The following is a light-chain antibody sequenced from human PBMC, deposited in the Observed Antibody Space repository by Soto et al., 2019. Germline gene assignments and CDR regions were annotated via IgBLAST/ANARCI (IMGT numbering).Light chain of an antibody. Sequence: DIQMTQSPSAMSASVGDRVTITCRASQDISNDLGWFQQKPGKVPKRLIYAASSLQSGVPSRFGGSGSGTEFTLTISSLQPEDFATYYCQQTYSIPPWTFGQGTKVDIK. V-gene: IGKV1-17*03. CDR1: QDISND. CDR2: AAS. J-gene: IGKJ1*01. CDR3: QQTYSIPPWT.